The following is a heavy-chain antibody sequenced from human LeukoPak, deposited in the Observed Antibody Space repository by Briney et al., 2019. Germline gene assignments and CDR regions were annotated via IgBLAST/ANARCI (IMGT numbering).Heavy chain of an antibody. V-gene: IGHV4-59*01. CDR1: GGSISSYY. D-gene: IGHD6-13*01. CDR2: IYYSGST. Sequence: SETLSLTCTVSGGSISSYYWSWIRQPPGKGLEWIGYIYYSGSTNYNPSLKSRVTISVDTSKNQFSLKLSSVTAADTAVYYCARAERGRSSWWPDYWGQGTLVTVSS. J-gene: IGHJ4*02. CDR3: ARAERGRSSWWPDY.